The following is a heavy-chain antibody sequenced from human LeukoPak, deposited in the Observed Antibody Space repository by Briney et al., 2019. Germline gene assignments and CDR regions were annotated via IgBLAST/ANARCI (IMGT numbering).Heavy chain of an antibody. D-gene: IGHD3-22*01. CDR3: AKEPYYDSSGYLDY. Sequence: GGSLRPSCAASGFTFDDYAMHWVRQAPGKGLEWVSLISGDGGSTYYADSVKGRFTISRDNSKNSLYLQMNSLRTEDTALYYCAKEPYYDSSGYLDYWGQGTLVTVTS. CDR2: ISGDGGST. CDR1: GFTFDDYA. V-gene: IGHV3-43*02. J-gene: IGHJ4*02.